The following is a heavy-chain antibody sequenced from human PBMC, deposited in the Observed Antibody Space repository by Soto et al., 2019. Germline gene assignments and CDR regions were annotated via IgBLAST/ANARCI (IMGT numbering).Heavy chain of an antibody. J-gene: IGHJ4*02. D-gene: IGHD5-18*01. Sequence: PSETLSLTCTVSGDSISSNFWSWIRQPPGKGLEWIGYIYYSGSTKYNPPLKSRVTISVDTSKNQFSLNLRSVTAADTAVYYCASQVVDTAMGPDYWGQGTLVTVSS. CDR3: ASQVVDTAMGPDY. CDR2: IYYSGST. V-gene: IGHV4-59*08. CDR1: GDSISSNF.